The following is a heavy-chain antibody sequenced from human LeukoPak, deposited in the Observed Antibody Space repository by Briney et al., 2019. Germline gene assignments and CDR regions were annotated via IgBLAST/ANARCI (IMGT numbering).Heavy chain of an antibody. CDR2: ISSSGSTI. V-gene: IGHV3-11*01. CDR3: ARSAPPRILDAFDI. CDR1: GFTFSDYY. J-gene: IGHJ3*02. Sequence: PGGPLRLSCAASGFTFSDYYMSWIRQAPGKGLEWVSYISSSGSTIYYADSVKGRFTISRDNAKNSLYLQMNSLRAEDTAVYYCARSAPPRILDAFDIWGQGTMVTVSS.